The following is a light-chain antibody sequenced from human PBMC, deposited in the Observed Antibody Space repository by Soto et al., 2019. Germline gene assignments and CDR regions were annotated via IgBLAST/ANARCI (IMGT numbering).Light chain of an antibody. CDR1: QNITNN. CDR2: HAS. J-gene: IGKJ5*01. CDR3: QQYYGLPPLT. V-gene: IGKV1-33*01. Sequence: DIQMTQSPSSLSASIGDRVTITCQASQNITNNLSWYQQKPGKAPNLLIHHASKLAKGVTSRFSGSGSGTDFSFIITSLQREDLATYYCQQYYGLPPLTFGQGTRLEI.